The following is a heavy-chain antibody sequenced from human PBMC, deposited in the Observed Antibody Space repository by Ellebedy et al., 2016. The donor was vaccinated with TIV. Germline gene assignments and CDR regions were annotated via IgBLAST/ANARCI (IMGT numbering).Heavy chain of an antibody. CDR3: ARAESEVDVYY. J-gene: IGHJ4*02. D-gene: IGHD2-15*01. Sequence: AASVKVSCKASGYTFTDYYVHWVRQAPGQGLEWMGWINPNNGGTKYVEKFQGRVTMTRDTSISTAYMELSRLRSDDTAVYYCARAESEVDVYYWGQGTLVTVSS. V-gene: IGHV1-2*02. CDR2: INPNNGGT. CDR1: GYTFTDYY.